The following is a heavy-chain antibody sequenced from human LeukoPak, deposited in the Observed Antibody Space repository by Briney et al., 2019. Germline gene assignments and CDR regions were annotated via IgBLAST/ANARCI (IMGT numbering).Heavy chain of an antibody. J-gene: IGHJ4*02. D-gene: IGHD2-2*02. CDR1: GYTFTGYY. Sequence: ASVKVSCKASGYTFTGYYMHWVRQAPGQGLERMGIINPSGGSTSYAQKFQGRVTMTRDTSTSTVYMELSSLRSEDTAVYYCARSQTDSYTFDYWGQGTLVTVSS. CDR3: ARSQTDSYTFDY. CDR2: INPSGGST. V-gene: IGHV1-46*01.